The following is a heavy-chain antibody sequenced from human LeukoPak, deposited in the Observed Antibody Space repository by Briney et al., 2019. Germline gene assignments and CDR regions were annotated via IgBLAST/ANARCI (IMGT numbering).Heavy chain of an antibody. CDR3: ARIHYDSSGSFFDY. CDR1: GFTSATSW. J-gene: IGHJ4*02. V-gene: IGHV3-7*02. D-gene: IGHD3-22*01. CDR2: INQDASER. Sequence: GGSLRLSCTAYGFTSATSWMSWVRQAPGKGLEWVANINQDASERYYVDSVKGRFTIFRDNAKNSLYLQMNSLRAEDTAVYYCARIHYDSSGSFFDYWGQGTLVTVSS.